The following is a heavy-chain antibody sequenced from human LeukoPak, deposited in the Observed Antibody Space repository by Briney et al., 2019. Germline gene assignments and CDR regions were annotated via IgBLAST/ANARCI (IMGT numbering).Heavy chain of an antibody. CDR3: ARDLGLAGWNDFLNDAFDI. V-gene: IGHV3-48*03. CDR1: GFTFSSYE. CDR2: ISSSGSTI. D-gene: IGHD1-1*01. Sequence: PGGSLRLSCAASGFTFSSYEMNWVRQAPGKGLEWVSYISSSGSTIYYADSVKGRFTISRDNAKNSLYLQMNSLRAEDTAVYYCARDLGLAGWNDFLNDAFDIWGQGTVVTVSS. J-gene: IGHJ3*02.